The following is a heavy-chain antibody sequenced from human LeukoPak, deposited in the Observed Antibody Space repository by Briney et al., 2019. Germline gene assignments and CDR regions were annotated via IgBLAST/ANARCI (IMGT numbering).Heavy chain of an antibody. J-gene: IGHJ5*02. Sequence: SETLSLTCTVSGGSISDYFWNWIRQPAGKGLEWIGRAHTSGSTNYNPSLKSRVTMSVDTSKNQFSLKLTSIIAADTAVYYCGREGYVFWFDPWGKGTLVTVSS. CDR2: AHTSGST. D-gene: IGHD3-10*02. CDR3: GREGYVFWFDP. V-gene: IGHV4-4*07. CDR1: GGSISDYF.